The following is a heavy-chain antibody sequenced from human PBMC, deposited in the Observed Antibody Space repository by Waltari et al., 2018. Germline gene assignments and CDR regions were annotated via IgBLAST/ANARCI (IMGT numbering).Heavy chain of an antibody. J-gene: IGHJ6*02. CDR2: IYYSGST. CDR1: GGSLSSSSYY. V-gene: IGHV4-39*01. D-gene: IGHD4-17*01. Sequence: QLQLQESGPGLVKPSETLSLTCTVSGGSLSSSSYYWGWIRQPPGKGLGWIGSIYYSGSTYYNPSLKSRVTISVDTSKNQFSLKLSSGTAADTAVYYCARHGKTTVTNYYYYYGMDVWGQGTTVTVSS. CDR3: ARHGKTTVTNYYYYYGMDV.